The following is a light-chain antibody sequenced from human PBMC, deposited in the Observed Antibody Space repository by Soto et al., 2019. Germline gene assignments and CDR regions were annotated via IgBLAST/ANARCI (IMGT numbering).Light chain of an antibody. V-gene: IGKV3-11*01. Sequence: EIVLTQSPATLSLSPGERATLSCRASQSVSRFLAWYRQKPGQAPSLLIYDASNRATGIPVRFSGSGSGTDFTLTISSLEPEDFAVYYCQQRRNWPLTFGGGTKVEIK. CDR1: QSVSRF. CDR2: DAS. CDR3: QQRRNWPLT. J-gene: IGKJ4*01.